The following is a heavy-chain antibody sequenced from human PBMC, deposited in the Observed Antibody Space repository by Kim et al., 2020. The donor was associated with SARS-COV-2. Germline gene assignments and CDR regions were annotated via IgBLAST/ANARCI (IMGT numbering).Heavy chain of an antibody. CDR1: GFAFSDHW. J-gene: IGHJ1*01. Sequence: VQLVESVAGLVQPGGSLRLAWAASGFAFSDHWMHWVLQAPGKGLVWVSRIRSDGSDITYADSVRGRFTISRDNAKNTLYLQMNSLRAEDTAVYYCANPSGSYGHKYFQNWGQGTLVTVSS. CDR2: IRSDGSDI. D-gene: IGHD3-10*01. V-gene: IGHV3-74*01. CDR3: ANPSGSYGHKYFQN.